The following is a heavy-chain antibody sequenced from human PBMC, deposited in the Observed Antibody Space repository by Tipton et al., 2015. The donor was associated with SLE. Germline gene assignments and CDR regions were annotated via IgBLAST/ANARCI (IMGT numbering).Heavy chain of an antibody. V-gene: IGHV3-7*03. Sequence: GSLRLSCSASGFTFSSYAMHWVRQAPGKGLEWVANIKQDGSEKYYVDSVKGRFTISRDNAKNSLYLQMNSLRAEDTAVYYCARGGYDILTGYSDYWGQGTLVTVSS. CDR3: ARGGYDILTGYSDY. CDR2: IKQDGSEK. J-gene: IGHJ4*02. D-gene: IGHD3-9*01. CDR1: GFTFSSYA.